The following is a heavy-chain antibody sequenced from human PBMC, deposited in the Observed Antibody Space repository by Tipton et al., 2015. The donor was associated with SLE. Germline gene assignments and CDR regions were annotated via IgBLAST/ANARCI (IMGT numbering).Heavy chain of an antibody. V-gene: IGHV3-48*03. CDR1: GFTFSSYE. D-gene: IGHD3-22*01. J-gene: IGHJ4*02. CDR3: ARDAYDSSSGYFDY. Sequence: SLRLSCAASGFTFSSYEMNWVRQAPGQGLAWVSYISSSGSTIYYADSVKGRFTISRDNAKNSLYLQMNSLRAEDTAVYYCARDAYDSSSGYFDYWGQGTLVTVSS. CDR2: ISSSGSTI.